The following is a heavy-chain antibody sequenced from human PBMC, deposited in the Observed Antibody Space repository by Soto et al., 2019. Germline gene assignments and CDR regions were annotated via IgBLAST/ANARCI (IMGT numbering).Heavy chain of an antibody. V-gene: IGHV6-1*01. Sequence: SQTLSLTCAVSGDSVSTNSAAWNWIRQSPSRGLEWLGRTYYRSKWYNDYAVSVKSRININADTSKNQISLQLNSVTPEDTAVYYCARAGTDYYYSGLDVWGQGTTVTVSS. CDR1: GDSVSTNSAA. J-gene: IGHJ6*02. CDR2: TYYRSKWYN. D-gene: IGHD1-1*01. CDR3: ARAGTDYYYSGLDV.